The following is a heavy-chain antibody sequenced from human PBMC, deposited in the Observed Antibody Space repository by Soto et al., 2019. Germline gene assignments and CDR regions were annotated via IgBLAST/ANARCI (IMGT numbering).Heavy chain of an antibody. J-gene: IGHJ5*02. V-gene: IGHV4-30-2*01. Sequence: PSETLSLTCTVSGGSISSGGYSWSWIRQPPGKGLEWIGYIYHSGSTYYNPSLKSRVTISVDRSKNQFSLKLSSVTAADTAVYYCARVDDSSGYQGDYNWFDPWGQGTLVTVSS. D-gene: IGHD3-22*01. CDR1: GGSISSGGYS. CDR3: ARVDDSSGYQGDYNWFDP. CDR2: IYHSGST.